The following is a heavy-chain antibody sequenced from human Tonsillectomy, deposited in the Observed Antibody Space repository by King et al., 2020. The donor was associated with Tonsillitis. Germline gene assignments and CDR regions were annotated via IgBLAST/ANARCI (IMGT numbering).Heavy chain of an antibody. CDR2: IDPNGGGT. CDR3: ARELAINAFDV. CDR1: GYTFTANH. D-gene: IGHD6-13*01. Sequence: QLVQSGAEVKKPGASVKVSCKASGYTFTANHIHWVRQAPGQGLEWMGWIDPNGGGTNYAQNFQGSVTLTRDTSISTVYMELSSLRSDDTAVYYCARELAINAFDVWGQGTMVTVSS. J-gene: IGHJ3*01. V-gene: IGHV1-2*02.